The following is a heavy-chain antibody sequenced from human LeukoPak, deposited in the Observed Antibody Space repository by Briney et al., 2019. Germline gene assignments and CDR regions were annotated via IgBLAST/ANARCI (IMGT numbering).Heavy chain of an antibody. CDR3: ARDMGPLPLYY. D-gene: IGHD2-21*02. V-gene: IGHV1-69*05. Sequence: ASVKVSCKASGGTFSSYAINWVRQAPGQGLEWMGGIIPIFGAAKYAQKFQGRVTITTDESTSTAYLELSSLTSEDMAVYYCARDMGPLPLYYWGQGTLVTVSA. CDR2: IIPIFGAA. J-gene: IGHJ4*02. CDR1: GGTFSSYA.